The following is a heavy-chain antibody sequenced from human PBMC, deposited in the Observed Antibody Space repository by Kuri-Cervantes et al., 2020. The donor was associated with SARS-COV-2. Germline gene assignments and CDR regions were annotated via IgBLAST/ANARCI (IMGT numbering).Heavy chain of an antibody. CDR2: ISAYNGNK. V-gene: IGHV1-18*01. Sequence: ASVHVSCMASGGTFISYAISWVRQPPGQGLEWMGWISAYNGNKNYGQKLQGRVTMTTNTSTSTAYMELRSLRTDDTAVYYCARRYSGSYGSYWFDPWGQGTLVTVSS. CDR1: GGTFISYA. D-gene: IGHD1-26*01. CDR3: ARRYSGSYGSYWFDP. J-gene: IGHJ5*02.